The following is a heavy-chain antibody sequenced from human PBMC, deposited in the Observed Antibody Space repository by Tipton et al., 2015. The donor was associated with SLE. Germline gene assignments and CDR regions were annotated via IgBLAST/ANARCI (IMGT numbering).Heavy chain of an antibody. CDR1: GGSISSHY. D-gene: IGHD3-10*01. CDR3: ARVRGGIYYFDY. V-gene: IGHV4-4*08. J-gene: IGHJ4*02. CDR2: IYTSGST. Sequence: TLSLTCTVSGGSISSHYWSWIRQPPGKGLEWIGHIYTSGSTNYNPSLKSRVTISVDTSKNQFSLKLSSVTAADTAVYCCARVRGGIYYFDYWGQGTLVTVSS.